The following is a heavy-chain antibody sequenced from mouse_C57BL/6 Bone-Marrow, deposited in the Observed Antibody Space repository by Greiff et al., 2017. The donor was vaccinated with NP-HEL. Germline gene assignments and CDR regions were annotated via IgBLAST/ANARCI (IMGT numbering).Heavy chain of an antibody. CDR3: ATQFLTTVVATDY. Sequence: EVMLVESGGGLVKPGGSLKLSCAASGFTFSDYGMHWVRQAQEKGLEWVAYISSGSSTIYYADTVKGRFTISRDNAKNTLFLQMTSLRSEDKAMYYCATQFLTTVVATDYWGQGTTLTVSS. D-gene: IGHD1-1*01. J-gene: IGHJ2*01. CDR2: ISSGSSTI. CDR1: GFTFSDYG. V-gene: IGHV5-17*01.